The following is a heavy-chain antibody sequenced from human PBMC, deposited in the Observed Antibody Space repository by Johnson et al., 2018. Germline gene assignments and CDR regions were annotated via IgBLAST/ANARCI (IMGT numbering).Heavy chain of an antibody. Sequence: QVQLVQSGAEVKKPGASVKVSCKASGYTFTSYYMHWVRQAPGQGLEWMGIINPSGGSTSYAQKFQGRVTMTRDTSTSTVYMELSSLRSEDTAVYYCAKALFWSGYQHAEYFQDWGQGTLVTVSS. V-gene: IGHV1-46*01. CDR3: AKALFWSGYQHAEYFQD. CDR2: INPSGGST. D-gene: IGHD3-3*01. CDR1: GYTFTSYY. J-gene: IGHJ1*01.